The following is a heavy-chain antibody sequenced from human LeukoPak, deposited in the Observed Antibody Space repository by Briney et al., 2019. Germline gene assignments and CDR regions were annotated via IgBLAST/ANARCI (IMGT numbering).Heavy chain of an antibody. D-gene: IGHD4-23*01. CDR1: GFTFGDYA. V-gene: IGHV3-49*04. CDR3: TSYGGILDY. Sequence: QTGRSLRLSCTASGFTFGDYAMSWVRQAPGKGLEWVGFIRSKAYGGTTEYAASVKGRFTISRDDSKSIAYLQMNSLKTEDTAVYYCTSYGGILDYWGQGTLVTASS. CDR2: IRSKAYGGTT. J-gene: IGHJ4*02.